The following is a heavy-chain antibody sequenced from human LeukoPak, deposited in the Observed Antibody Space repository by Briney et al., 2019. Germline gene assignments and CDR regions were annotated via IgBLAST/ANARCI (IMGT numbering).Heavy chain of an antibody. V-gene: IGHV3-7*01. J-gene: IGHJ4*02. Sequence: PGGSLRLSCAASGFTCSDYWMSWVRQAPGKGLGWVAYIQRDGSDDYYVDSVKGRFTISRDNAKNSLYLQMNSLKAEDTAIYYCARDKSATWGPDYWGQGTLVTVSS. CDR1: GFTCSDYW. CDR3: ARDKSATWGPDY. D-gene: IGHD2-15*01. CDR2: IQRDGSDD.